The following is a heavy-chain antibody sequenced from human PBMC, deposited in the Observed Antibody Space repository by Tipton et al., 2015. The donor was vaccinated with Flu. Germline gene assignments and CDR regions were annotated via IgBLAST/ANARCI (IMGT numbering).Heavy chain of an antibody. CDR1: GFNVSSNY. J-gene: IGHJ6*02. V-gene: IGHV3-53*01. Sequence: SLRLSCAASGFNVSSNYISWVRQAPGKGLEWVSTIYRGGSTYYADSVRGRFSISRDNSNNTVYLQLNSLRAVDTAVYFCAREIRYSDWTLDYYGMDVWGQGTTVTASS. CDR2: IYRGGST. CDR3: AREIRYSDWTLDYYGMDV. D-gene: IGHD1-1*01.